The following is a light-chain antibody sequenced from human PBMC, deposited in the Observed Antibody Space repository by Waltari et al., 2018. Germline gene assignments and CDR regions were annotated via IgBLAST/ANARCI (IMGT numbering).Light chain of an antibody. CDR3: CSYAGSSTWV. J-gene: IGLJ3*02. CDR1: SSDVGSYNL. V-gene: IGLV2-23*01. CDR2: EGS. Sequence: QSALTQPASASGSPGHSITLSCTGNSSDVGSYNLVSWYQQHPGKAPKLMIYEGSKRPSGVSNRFSGSKSGNTASLTISGLQAEDEADYYCCSYAGSSTWVFGGGTKLTVL.